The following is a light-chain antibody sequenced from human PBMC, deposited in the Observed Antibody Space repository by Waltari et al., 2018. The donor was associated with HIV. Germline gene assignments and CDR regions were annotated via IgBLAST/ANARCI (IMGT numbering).Light chain of an antibody. J-gene: IGLJ2*01. CDR2: QDS. Sequence: SYELTQPPSVSVSPGQTASITCSGDKLGDKYACWYQQKPGQSPVLVIYQDSKRPSGIPELFSGSNSGNTATLTISGTQAMDEADYYCQAWDSSTAVVFGGGTKLTVL. CDR3: QAWDSSTAVV. V-gene: IGLV3-1*01. CDR1: KLGDKY.